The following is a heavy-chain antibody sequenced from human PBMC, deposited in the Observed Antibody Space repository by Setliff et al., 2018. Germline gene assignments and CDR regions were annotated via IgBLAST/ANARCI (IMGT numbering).Heavy chain of an antibody. CDR2: VDRSGNT. J-gene: IGHJ4*02. D-gene: IGHD3-22*01. Sequence: KPSETLSLTCTLSGDSISRSTYYWGWIRQSPGKGLEWIGTVDRSGNTFYNPSLKSRVTISVAASKNQFSLKLTSVSAADTAVYYCARRDSTGYYGYSFDFWGQGTLVTVS. V-gene: IGHV4-39*01. CDR1: GDSISRSTYY. CDR3: ARRDSTGYYGYSFDF.